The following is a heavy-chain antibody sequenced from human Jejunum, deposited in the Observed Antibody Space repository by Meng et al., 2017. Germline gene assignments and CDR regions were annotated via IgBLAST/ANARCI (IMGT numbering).Heavy chain of an antibody. CDR1: GFSFTNYA. Sequence: EEQLSESGGGLVQPGGSLRLSCAASGFSFTNYAINWVRQAPGKGLEWVSVISGGGANTFYADSVKGRFTISKDTSKNTVFLQMNSLTVEDTAIYYCAKDRYCSAISCSGGFESWGQGTLVTVSS. D-gene: IGHD2-15*01. CDR2: ISGGGANT. J-gene: IGHJ4*02. V-gene: IGHV3-23*01. CDR3: AKDRYCSAISCSGGFES.